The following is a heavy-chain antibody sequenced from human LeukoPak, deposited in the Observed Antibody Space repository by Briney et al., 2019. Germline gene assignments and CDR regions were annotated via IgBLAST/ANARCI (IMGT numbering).Heavy chain of an antibody. CDR3: ARSDSSSLPFDY. CDR1: GGSIINYY. J-gene: IGHJ4*02. D-gene: IGHD6-13*01. V-gene: IGHV4-59*01. CDR2: IYYSGST. Sequence: SETLSLTCNVSGGSIINYYCSWIRQSPEKGLEWIGYIYYSGSTNYNPSLKSRVTISVDTSKNQFSLKLSSVTAADAAVYFCARSDSSSLPFDYWGQGTLVTVSS.